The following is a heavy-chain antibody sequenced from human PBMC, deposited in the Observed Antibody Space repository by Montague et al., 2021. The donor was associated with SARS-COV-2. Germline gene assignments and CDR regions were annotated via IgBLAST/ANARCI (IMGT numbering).Heavy chain of an antibody. D-gene: IGHD3-9*01. CDR3: AHLIRYYDIFTGIPFDD. Sequence: PALVKPTQTLTLTCTFSGFSLSTPNVGVAWIRQPPGKALEWLAVIYSNGDKRYSPSLQRRLTITKDTSRNQVVLSLTNVDPLDTATYYCAHLIRYYDIFTGIPFDDWGQGTQVTASS. V-gene: IGHV2-5*01. CDR1: GFSLSTPNVG. CDR2: IYSNGDK. J-gene: IGHJ4*02.